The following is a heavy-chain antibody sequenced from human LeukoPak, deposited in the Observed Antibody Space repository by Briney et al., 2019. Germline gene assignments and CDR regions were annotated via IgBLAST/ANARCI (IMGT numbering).Heavy chain of an antibody. D-gene: IGHD6-6*01. V-gene: IGHV4-59*01. CDR2: IYYSGST. J-gene: IGHJ5*02. CDR3: ARSGQLGYVNWFDP. Sequence: SETLSLTCTVSGGSFSSYYWSWIRQPPGKGLGWIGYIYYSGSTNYNPSLKSRLTISLDTSKNQFSLKLSSVTSADTAVYYCARSGQLGYVNWFDPWGQGTLVTVSS. CDR1: GGSFSSYY.